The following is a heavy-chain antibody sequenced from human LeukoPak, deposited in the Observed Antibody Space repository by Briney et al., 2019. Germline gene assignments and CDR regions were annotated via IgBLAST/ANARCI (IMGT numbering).Heavy chain of an antibody. CDR2: IIPIFGTA. Sequence: SVKVSCKASGGTFSSYAISWVRQAPGQGLEWMGGIIPIFGTANYAQKFQGRVTITADESTSTAYMELSSLRSEDTAVYYCARRMVATSYFYGMDVWGQGTTVTVSS. J-gene: IGHJ6*02. D-gene: IGHD5-12*01. CDR1: GGTFSSYA. CDR3: ARRMVATSYFYGMDV. V-gene: IGHV1-69*13.